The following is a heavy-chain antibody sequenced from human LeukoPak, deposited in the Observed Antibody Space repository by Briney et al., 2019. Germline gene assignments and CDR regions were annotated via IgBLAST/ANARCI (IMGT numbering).Heavy chain of an antibody. J-gene: IGHJ6*02. CDR3: ARDRSYGDDYYYYGMDV. Sequence: SETLSLTCAVSGGSISSSNWWSWVRQPPGKGLEWIGEIYHSGSTNYNPSLKSRVTISVDKSKNQFSLKLSSVTAADTAVYYCARDRSYGDDYYYYGMDVWGQGTTVTVSS. CDR1: GGSISSSNW. V-gene: IGHV4-4*02. CDR2: IYHSGST. D-gene: IGHD4-17*01.